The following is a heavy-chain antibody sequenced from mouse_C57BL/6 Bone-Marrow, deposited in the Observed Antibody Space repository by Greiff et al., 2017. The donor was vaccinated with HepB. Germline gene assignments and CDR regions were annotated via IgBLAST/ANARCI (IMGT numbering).Heavy chain of an antibody. V-gene: IGHV1-61*01. CDR2: IYPSDSET. Sequence: QVQLQQPGAELVRPGSSVKLSCKASGYTFTSYWMDWVKQRPGQGLEWIGNIYPSDSETHYNQKFKDKATLTVDKSSSTAYMQLSSLTSEDSAVYYCASALRWRDYAMDYWGQGTSVTVSS. D-gene: IGHD2-3*01. CDR3: ASALRWRDYAMDY. CDR1: GYTFTSYW. J-gene: IGHJ4*01.